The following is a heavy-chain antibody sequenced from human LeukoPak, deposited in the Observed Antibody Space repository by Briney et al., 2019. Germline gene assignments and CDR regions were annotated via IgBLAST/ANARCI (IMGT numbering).Heavy chain of an antibody. CDR2: ISTTSSYT. D-gene: IGHD6-19*01. V-gene: IGHV3-11*05. CDR3: ARGSSAWSLDY. Sequence: GGSLRLSCSASGFTLSDYYMTWIRQAPGKGPEWVSFISTTSSYTKYAGSVRGRFTISRDNAKNSLYLQMDSLRVEDTAVYYCARGSSAWSLDYWGQGTLVTVSS. CDR1: GFTLSDYY. J-gene: IGHJ4*02.